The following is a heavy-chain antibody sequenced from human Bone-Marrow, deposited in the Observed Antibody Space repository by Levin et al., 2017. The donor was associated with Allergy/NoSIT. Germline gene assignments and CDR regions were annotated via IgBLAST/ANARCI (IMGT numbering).Heavy chain of an antibody. J-gene: IGHJ1*01. D-gene: IGHD4-11*01. Sequence: SLKTSGAASGFTFDNYAMHWVRQPPGKGLEWVSVISGNSAKLGYGDSVKGRFTISRDNAKNSLYLQMNSLRAEDTALYYCVKDIQTPEAPGMVLQFWGQGTLVMVSS. CDR2: ISGNSAKL. CDR3: VKDIQTPEAPGMVLQF. V-gene: IGHV3-9*01. CDR1: GFTFDNYA.